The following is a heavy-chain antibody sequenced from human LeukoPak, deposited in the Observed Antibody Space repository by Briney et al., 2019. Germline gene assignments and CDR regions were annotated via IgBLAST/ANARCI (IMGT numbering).Heavy chain of an antibody. CDR3: ARDPTQYLRYGHFDY. CDR2: INNVASHI. CDR1: GFTFSSYA. D-gene: IGHD5/OR15-5a*01. J-gene: IGHJ4*02. Sequence: GGSLRLSCAASGFTFSSYAMSWVRQAPGKGLEWVSSINNVASHIYYAHSVKGRFTISRDNAKNSLYLQMNSLSDEDTAVYYCARDPTQYLRYGHFDYWGQGTLVTVSS. V-gene: IGHV3-21*01.